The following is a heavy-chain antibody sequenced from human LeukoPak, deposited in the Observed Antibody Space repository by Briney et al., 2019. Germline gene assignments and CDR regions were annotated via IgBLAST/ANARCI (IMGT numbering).Heavy chain of an antibody. D-gene: IGHD3-9*01. CDR1: VGSFSGYY. CDR2: INHSGST. Sequence: PSGTLSLTCAVYVGSFSGYYWSWIRQPPGKWLEWIGEINHSGSTNYNTSLKSRVTISVDTSKNQFSLKLSSVTAADTAVYYCARKTAYDILTFADYWGQGTLVTVSS. CDR3: ARKTAYDILTFADY. V-gene: IGHV4-34*01. J-gene: IGHJ4*02.